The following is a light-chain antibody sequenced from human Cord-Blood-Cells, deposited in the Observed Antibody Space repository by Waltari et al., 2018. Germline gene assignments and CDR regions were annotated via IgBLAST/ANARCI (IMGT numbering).Light chain of an antibody. Sequence: IQMTQSQSSLPASVGDRVTITCRASQSISSYLNWYHQKPGQAPKLLIYAASSLQSGVPSRFSGSGAGTDVTLTISRLQPEDFATYYCQQSYSTPHSFGQGTKLEIK. CDR3: QQSYSTPHS. CDR1: QSISSY. J-gene: IGKJ2*03. CDR2: AAS. V-gene: IGKV1-39*01.